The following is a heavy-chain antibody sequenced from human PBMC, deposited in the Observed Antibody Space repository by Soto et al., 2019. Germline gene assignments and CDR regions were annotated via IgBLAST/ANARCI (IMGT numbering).Heavy chain of an antibody. CDR2: IWYDGSNK. J-gene: IGHJ5*02. V-gene: IGHV3-33*01. CDR1: GFTFSSYG. Sequence: QVQLVESGGGVVQPGRSLRLSCAASGFTFSSYGMHWVRQAPGKGLEWVAVIWYDGSNKYYADSVKGRFTISRDNSKNTLYLQKNSLRAEDTAVYYCARDPYDFWSGYYWSWFDPWGQGTLVTVSS. CDR3: ARDPYDFWSGYYWSWFDP. D-gene: IGHD3-3*01.